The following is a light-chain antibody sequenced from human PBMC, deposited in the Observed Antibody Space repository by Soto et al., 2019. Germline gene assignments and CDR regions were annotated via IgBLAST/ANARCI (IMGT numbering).Light chain of an antibody. CDR3: QQRANWPVT. CDR1: QSVNSY. V-gene: IGKV3-11*01. CDR2: DSS. J-gene: IGKJ3*01. Sequence: EIMFTQSPATLSLSPGERAILSCRASQSVNSYLAWYQQRPGQAPRILIYDSSKRDTGIPARIGGNRSGTDCTLAISRLEPEDSEVYYCQQRANWPVTFGPGTKVDIK.